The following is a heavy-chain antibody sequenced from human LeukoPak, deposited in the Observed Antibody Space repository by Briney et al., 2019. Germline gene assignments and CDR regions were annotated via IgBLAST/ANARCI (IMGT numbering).Heavy chain of an antibody. CDR3: ARYDSSGYAAVGAFDI. CDR2: IYTTGST. Sequence: PSETLSLTCTVSGDSISSYYWSWIRQPAGKGLEWIGRIYTTGSTNYNPSLKSRVTMSVDTSKNHFSLKLSSVTAADTAVYYCARYDSSGYAAVGAFDIWGQGTMVTVSS. D-gene: IGHD3-22*01. CDR1: GDSISSYY. J-gene: IGHJ3*02. V-gene: IGHV4-4*07.